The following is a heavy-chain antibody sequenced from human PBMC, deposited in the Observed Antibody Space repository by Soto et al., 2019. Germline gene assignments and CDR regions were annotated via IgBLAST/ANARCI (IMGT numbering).Heavy chain of an antibody. CDR2: IWYDGSNK. Sequence: GGSLRPSCRAAGFTCRSYCTPWVRQAPGKGLEWVAVIWYDGSNKYYADSVKGRFTISRDNSKNTLYLQMNSLRAEDTAVYYCARDFPYYDSSGYSDAFDIWGQGTMVTVSS. CDR1: GFTCRSYC. V-gene: IGHV3-33*01. J-gene: IGHJ3*02. CDR3: ARDFPYYDSSGYSDAFDI. D-gene: IGHD3-22*01.